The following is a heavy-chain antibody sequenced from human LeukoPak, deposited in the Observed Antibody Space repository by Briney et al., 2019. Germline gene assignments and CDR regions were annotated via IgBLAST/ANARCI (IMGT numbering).Heavy chain of an antibody. CDR2: IIPIFGTS. V-gene: IGHV1-69*06. J-gene: IGHJ6*03. CDR1: GGTFSSYA. D-gene: IGHD3-10*01. Sequence: GASVKVSCKAPGGTFSSYAISWVRQAPGQGLEWMGGIIPIFGTSNYAQKFQGRVRITADKSMTTAYMELTSLRSEDTAVYYCARPRFPYYRLSGADYYYMDVWGKGTTVTVSS. CDR3: ARPRFPYYRLSGADYYYMDV.